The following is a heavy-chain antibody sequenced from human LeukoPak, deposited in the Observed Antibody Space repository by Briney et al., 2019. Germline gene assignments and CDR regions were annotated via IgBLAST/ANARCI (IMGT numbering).Heavy chain of an antibody. V-gene: IGHV4-59*08. J-gene: IGHJ4*02. CDR3: ARHPYGGPVDY. D-gene: IGHD2-21*01. CDR1: GGSISSYY. CDR2: IYYSGST. Sequence: SETLSLTCTVSGGSISSYYWSWIRQPPGKGLEWIGYIYYSGSTNYNPSLKSRVTISVDTSKNQFSLKLSSVTAADTAVYYCARHPYGGPVDYWGQGTLVTVSS.